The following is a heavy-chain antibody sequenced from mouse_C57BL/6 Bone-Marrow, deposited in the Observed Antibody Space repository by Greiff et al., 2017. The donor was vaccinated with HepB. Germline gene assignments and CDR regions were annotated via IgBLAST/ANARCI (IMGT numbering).Heavy chain of an antibody. Sequence: EVNVVESGGDLVKPGGSLKLSCAASGFTFSSYGMSWVRQTPDKRLEWVATISSGGSYTYYPDSVKGRFTISRDNAKNTLYLQMSSLKSEDTAMYYCARPYYYGSSPFAYWGQGTLVTVSA. J-gene: IGHJ3*01. D-gene: IGHD1-1*01. CDR3: ARPYYYGSSPFAY. CDR1: GFTFSSYG. CDR2: ISSGGSYT. V-gene: IGHV5-6*01.